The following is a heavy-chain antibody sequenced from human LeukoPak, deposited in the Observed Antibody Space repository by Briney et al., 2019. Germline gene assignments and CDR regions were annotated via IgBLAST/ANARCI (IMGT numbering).Heavy chain of an antibody. CDR1: GGSISSGSYY. V-gene: IGHV4-61*02. D-gene: IGHD4-17*01. CDR2: IYTSGST. J-gene: IGHJ4*02. Sequence: ASQTLSLTCTVSGGSISSGSYYWSWIRQPAGKGLEWIGRIYTSGSTNYNPSLKSRVTISVDTSKNQFSLKLSSVTAADTAVYYCAREGYGDLYYWGQGTLVTVSS. CDR3: AREGYGDLYY.